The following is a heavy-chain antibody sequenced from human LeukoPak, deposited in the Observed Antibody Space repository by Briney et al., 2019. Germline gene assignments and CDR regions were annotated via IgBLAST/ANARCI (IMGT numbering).Heavy chain of an antibody. CDR3: ARPNITSYYDSRGYDAFDV. CDR2: IYPDDSDT. V-gene: IGHV5-51*01. CDR1: GYRFNAYW. D-gene: IGHD3-22*01. Sequence: GESLKISCKGSGYRFNAYWIAWVRQMPGKGLEWMGIIYPDDSDTRYSPSFQGQVIISADKSVRTGYLQWSSLKASDTAMYYCARPNITSYYDSRGYDAFDVWGQGTMVTVSS. J-gene: IGHJ3*01.